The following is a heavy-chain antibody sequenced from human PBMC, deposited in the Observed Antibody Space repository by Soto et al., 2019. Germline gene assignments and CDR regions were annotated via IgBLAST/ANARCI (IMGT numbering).Heavy chain of an antibody. V-gene: IGHV3-33*01. D-gene: IGHD1-26*01. CDR1: GFPLSDYG. CDR3: ASERGSSYFDY. Sequence: QVPLVESGGGVVQPGRSLRLSCAVSGFPLSDYGMHWVRQAPGKGLEWVAVIWYDESKKYYADSVKGRFTISRDNSKNTLYLQMNSLRAEDTAVYYCASERGSSYFDYWGQGTLVTVSS. CDR2: IWYDESKK. J-gene: IGHJ4*02.